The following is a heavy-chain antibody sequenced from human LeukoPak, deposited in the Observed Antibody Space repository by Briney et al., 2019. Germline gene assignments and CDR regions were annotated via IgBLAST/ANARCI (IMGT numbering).Heavy chain of an antibody. V-gene: IGHV3-23*01. Sequence: ETLSLTCAVSGGSISSSHWWSWVRQAPGKGLEWVSTISGSGGSTYYADSVKGRFSISRDNSKNTLYLQMNNLRAEDTAVYYCAKEGGDTWTNFYFHYWGQGTLVTVSS. CDR3: AKEGGDTWTNFYFHY. CDR1: GGSISSSH. CDR2: ISGSGGST. D-gene: IGHD1-20*01. J-gene: IGHJ4*02.